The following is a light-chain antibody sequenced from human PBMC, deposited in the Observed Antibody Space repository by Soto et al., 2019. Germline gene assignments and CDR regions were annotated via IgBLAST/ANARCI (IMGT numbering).Light chain of an antibody. CDR1: TSNIGAGYD. CDR2: GNS. CDR3: QSYDSSLSGSDV. J-gene: IGLJ1*01. Sequence: QSVLTQPPSVSGAPGQRVTFSCTGSTSNIGAGYDVHWYQQLPGTSPKLLIFGNSNRPSGVPDRFSASRSGSSASLAITGLQAEDEADYYCQSYDSSLSGSDVFGSGKTGTVL. V-gene: IGLV1-40*01.